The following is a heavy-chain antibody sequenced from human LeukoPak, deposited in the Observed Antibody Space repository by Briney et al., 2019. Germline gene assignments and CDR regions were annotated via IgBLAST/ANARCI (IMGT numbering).Heavy chain of an antibody. CDR1: GXSFANYW. D-gene: IGHD2-2*01. CDR2: IYPGDSDI. J-gene: IGHJ3*02. CDR3: ARRRSLPAPRDAFDI. V-gene: IGHV5-51*01. Sequence: GESLKISFKGSGXSFANYWIGWVRQMPGKGLEWMGIIYPGDSDIRYSPSFQGQVTISADKSISTAYLQWSSLKASDTAMYYCARRRSLPAPRDAFDIWGQGTMVTVSS.